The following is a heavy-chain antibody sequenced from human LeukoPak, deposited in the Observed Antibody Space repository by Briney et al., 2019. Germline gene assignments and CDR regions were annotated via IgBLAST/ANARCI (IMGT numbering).Heavy chain of an antibody. CDR2: IFHSGST. CDR3: ARIKYQLLFDI. J-gene: IGHJ3*02. Sequence: SETLSLTCAVSGGSISSGGYSWSWTRQPPGKGLEWIGYIFHSGSTYYNPSLKSRVTMSVDRSKNQFSLKLNSVTAADTAVYYCARIKYQLLFDIWGQGTMVTVSS. D-gene: IGHD2-2*01. CDR1: GGSISSGGYS. V-gene: IGHV4-30-2*01.